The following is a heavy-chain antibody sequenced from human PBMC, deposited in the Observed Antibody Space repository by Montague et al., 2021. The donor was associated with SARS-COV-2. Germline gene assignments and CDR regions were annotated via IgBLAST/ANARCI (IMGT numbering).Heavy chain of an antibody. CDR2: IYYTVNT. D-gene: IGHD3-10*01. Sequence: SETLSLTCTVYGGSISSTAYYWGWIRQPPGKGLEWIGSIYYTVNTYYNPYLKSRVTISVDASKNQFSLTLSSVSAADTAVYYCARQTTLLRGRAPPGVWGQEPTVTVSS. J-gene: IGHJ6*02. CDR3: ARQTTLLRGRAPPGV. V-gene: IGHV4-39*01. CDR1: GGSISSTAYY.